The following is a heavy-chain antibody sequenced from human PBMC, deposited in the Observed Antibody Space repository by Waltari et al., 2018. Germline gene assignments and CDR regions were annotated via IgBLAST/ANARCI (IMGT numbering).Heavy chain of an antibody. V-gene: IGHV4-59*08. J-gene: IGHJ3*02. CDR1: GGSISSYY. Sequence: QVQLQESGPGLVKPSETLSLTCTVSGGSISSYYWSWIRQPPGKGLEWIGYIYYSGSTNYNPSLKSRVTISVDTSKNQFSLKLSSVTAADTAVYYCASSRIAAAVGAFDIWGQGTMVTVSS. CDR2: IYYSGST. CDR3: ASSRIAAAVGAFDI. D-gene: IGHD6-13*01.